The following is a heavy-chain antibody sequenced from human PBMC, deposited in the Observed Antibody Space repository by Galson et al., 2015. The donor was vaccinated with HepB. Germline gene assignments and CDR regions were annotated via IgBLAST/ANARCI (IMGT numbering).Heavy chain of an antibody. CDR3: ARDKWGSGYSYGSHYYYYGMDV. J-gene: IGHJ6*02. V-gene: IGHV3-74*01. Sequence: SLRLSCAASGFTFSSYWMHWVRQAPGKGLVWVSRINSDGSSTSYADSVKGRFTISRDNAKNTLYLQMNSLRAEDTAVYYCARDKWGSGYSYGSHYYYYGMDVWGQGTTVTVSS. D-gene: IGHD5-18*01. CDR1: GFTFSSYW. CDR2: INSDGSST.